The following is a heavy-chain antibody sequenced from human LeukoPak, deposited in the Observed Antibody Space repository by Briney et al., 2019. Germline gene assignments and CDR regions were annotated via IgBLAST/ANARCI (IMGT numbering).Heavy chain of an antibody. Sequence: SETLSLTCTVSGGSISSYYWSWIRQPPGKGLEWIGYIYYSGSPNYNPSLKSRFTISVDTSKNRFSLKLSSVTAADTAVYYCARGEGYSSGYYLYYFDCWGQGTLVTVSS. CDR2: IYYSGSP. CDR3: ARGEGYSSGYYLYYFDC. J-gene: IGHJ4*02. V-gene: IGHV4-59*01. D-gene: IGHD6-19*01. CDR1: GGSISSYY.